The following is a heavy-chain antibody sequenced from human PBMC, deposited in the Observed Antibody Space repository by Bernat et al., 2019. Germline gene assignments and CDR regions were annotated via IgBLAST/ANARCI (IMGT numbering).Heavy chain of an antibody. V-gene: IGHV4-34*01. CDR2: ITHSGST. Sequence: QVQLQQWGAGLLKPSETLSLTCAVYGGSFSGYYWSWIRQPPGKGLEWIGEITHSGSTNYNPSLKSRVTISVDTSKNQFSLKLSSVAAEDTAMYYCARGLRPLGYCSSTSCYGLGDVWGQGTTVTVSS. D-gene: IGHD2-2*01. CDR3: ARGLRPLGYCSSTSCYGLGDV. J-gene: IGHJ6*02. CDR1: GGSFSGYY.